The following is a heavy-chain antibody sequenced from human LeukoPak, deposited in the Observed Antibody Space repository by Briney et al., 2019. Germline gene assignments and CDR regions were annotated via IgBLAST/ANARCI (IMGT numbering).Heavy chain of an antibody. CDR1: GFTFTSYT. D-gene: IGHD3-10*01. J-gene: IGHJ4*02. CDR3: VSSNRGASFDS. CDR2: ISTDGGST. V-gene: IGHV3-64*04. Sequence: PGESLRLSCSASGFTFTSYTMDWVRQAPGRGLQYISAISTDGGSTYYRDSVKGRFTVSRDNAKNTLYLQMNSLTADDTAVYYCVSSNRGASFDSWGQGTLVTVSS.